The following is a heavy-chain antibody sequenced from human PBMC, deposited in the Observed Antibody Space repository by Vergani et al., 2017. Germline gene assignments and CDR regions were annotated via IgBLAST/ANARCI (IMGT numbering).Heavy chain of an antibody. CDR1: GGTFSSYA. V-gene: IGHV1-69*01. D-gene: IGHD1-1*01. CDR2: IIPIFGTA. CDR3: ARGPGLDPKYYYYYMDV. Sequence: QVQLVQSGAEVKKPGSSVKVSCKASGGTFSSYAISWVRQAPGQGLEWMGGIIPIFGTANYAQKFQGRVTITADESPSTAYMELSSLRSEDTAGYYCARGPGLDPKYYYYYMDVWGKGTTVTVSS. J-gene: IGHJ6*03.